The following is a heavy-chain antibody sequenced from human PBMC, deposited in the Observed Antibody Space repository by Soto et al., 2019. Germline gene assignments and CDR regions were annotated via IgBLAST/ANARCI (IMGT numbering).Heavy chain of an antibody. V-gene: IGHV3-30-3*01. CDR1: GFTFSSYA. Sequence: GGSLRLSCAASGFTFSSYAMHWVRQAPGKGLEWVAVISYDGSNKYYADSVKGRFTISRDNSKNTLYLQMNSLRAEDTAVYYCARDPGRLRRAWSSMDVWGQGTTVTVSS. D-gene: IGHD5-18*01. CDR2: ISYDGSNK. CDR3: ARDPGRLRRAWSSMDV. J-gene: IGHJ6*02.